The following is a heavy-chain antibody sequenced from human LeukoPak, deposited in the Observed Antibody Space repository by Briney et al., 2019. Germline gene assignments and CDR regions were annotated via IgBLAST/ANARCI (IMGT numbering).Heavy chain of an antibody. J-gene: IGHJ4*02. CDR1: GGSISSYY. D-gene: IGHD3-10*01. V-gene: IGHV4-59*01. CDR2: IYYSGST. Sequence: SETLSLTCTVSGGSISSYYWSWIRQPPGKGLEWIGYIYYSGSTSYKPSLKSRVTISVDTSKNQFSLNLSSVTAADTAVYYCARSRYGSGSPWDYWGQGTLVTVSS. CDR3: ARSRYGSGSPWDY.